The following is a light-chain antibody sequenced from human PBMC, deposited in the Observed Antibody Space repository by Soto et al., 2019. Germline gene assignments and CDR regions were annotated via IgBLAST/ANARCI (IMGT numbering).Light chain of an antibody. CDR1: QSVSSN. V-gene: IGKV3-15*01. CDR2: GAS. Sequence: EIVMTQSPATLSVAPGERAILSCRASQSVSSNLAWYEHKPGRAPRLLIYGASTRATGIPARFSGSGSGTEFTLTIRGLQSEDFAVYYCQQYNNWPRTFGQGTKWIS. CDR3: QQYNNWPRT. J-gene: IGKJ1*01.